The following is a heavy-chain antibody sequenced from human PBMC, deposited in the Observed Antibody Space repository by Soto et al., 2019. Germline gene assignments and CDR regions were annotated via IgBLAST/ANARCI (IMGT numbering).Heavy chain of an antibody. V-gene: IGHV3-30-3*01. J-gene: IGHJ6*02. CDR1: GFTFSSYA. Sequence: QVQLVESGGGVVQPGRSLRLSCAASGFTFSSYAMHWVRQAPGKGLEWVAVISYDGSNKYYADSVKGRFTISRDNSKNTLYLQRNSLRAEDTAVYYCARDDLVEMATIRLYYYGMDVWGQGTTVTVSS. D-gene: IGHD5-12*01. CDR2: ISYDGSNK. CDR3: ARDDLVEMATIRLYYYGMDV.